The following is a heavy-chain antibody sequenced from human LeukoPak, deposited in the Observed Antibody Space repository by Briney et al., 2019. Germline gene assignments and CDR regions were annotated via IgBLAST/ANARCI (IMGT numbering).Heavy chain of an antibody. CDR1: GFTFDDYA. CDR2: ISWNSGSI. V-gene: IGHV3-9*01. CDR3: AKDDLSHCSGGSCPFDY. J-gene: IGHJ4*02. D-gene: IGHD2-15*01. Sequence: GGSLRLSCAASGFTFDDYAMHWVRQAPGKGLEWVSGISWNSGSIGYADSVKGRFTISRDNAKNSLYLQMNSLRAEDTALYHCAKDDLSHCSGGSCPFDYWGQGTLVTVSS.